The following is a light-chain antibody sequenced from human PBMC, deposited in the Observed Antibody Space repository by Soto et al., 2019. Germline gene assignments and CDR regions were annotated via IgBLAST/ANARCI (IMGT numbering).Light chain of an antibody. J-gene: IGLJ1*01. Sequence: SVLTQPPSLSGAPWQSVARSRPGTRRYVGSYNRVSWYQQPPGTAPKLMIYEVSNRPSGVPDRFSGSKSGNTASLTISGLQAEDEADYYCSSFTSSTTYVFGTGTKVTVL. CDR3: SSFTSSTTYV. V-gene: IGLV2-18*02. CDR2: EVS. CDR1: RRYVGSYNR.